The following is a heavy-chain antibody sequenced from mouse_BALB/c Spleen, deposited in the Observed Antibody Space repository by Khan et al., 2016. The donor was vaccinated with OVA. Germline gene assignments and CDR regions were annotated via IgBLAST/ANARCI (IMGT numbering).Heavy chain of an antibody. CDR3: ATSYFYGYYFDY. CDR2: ISGDSNNI. D-gene: IGHD1-1*01. Sequence: EVELVESGGGLVQPGGSRKLSCAASGFTFSSYGMHWVRQAPEKGLEWVAYISGDSNNIYYADTVKGRFTISSDNHKNTLFLQMTSLMSEDTSRYYCATSYFYGYYFDYWGPGTTLTVSS. CDR1: GFTFSSYG. V-gene: IGHV5-17*02. J-gene: IGHJ2*01.